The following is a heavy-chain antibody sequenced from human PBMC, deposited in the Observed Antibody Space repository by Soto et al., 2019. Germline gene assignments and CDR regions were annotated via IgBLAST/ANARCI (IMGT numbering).Heavy chain of an antibody. J-gene: IGHJ4*02. CDR1: GGSISSGGYY. CDR3: ARGNAAAGIPFDY. V-gene: IGHV4-31*03. Sequence: QVQLQESGPGLVKPSQTLSLTCTVSGGSISSGGYYWSWIRQHPGKGLEWIGYIYYSGSTYYNPSLKSRVTISVDTSKNQFSLKLSSVTAADTAVHYCARGNAAAGIPFDYWGQGTLVTVSS. D-gene: IGHD6-13*01. CDR2: IYYSGST.